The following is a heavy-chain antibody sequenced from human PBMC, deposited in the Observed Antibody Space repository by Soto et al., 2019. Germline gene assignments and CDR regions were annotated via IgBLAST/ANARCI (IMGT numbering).Heavy chain of an antibody. D-gene: IGHD1-1*01. CDR3: ARTPSTNGAFDI. CDR1: GGSFSSYT. V-gene: IGHV1-69*02. CDR2: IIPILGIA. Sequence: VASIEVSCKASGGSFSSYTISWVRQAPGQGLEWMGRIIPILGIANYAQKFQGRVTITADESTSTAYMELSSLRSEDTAVYYCARTPSTNGAFDIWGQGTMVTVSS. J-gene: IGHJ3*02.